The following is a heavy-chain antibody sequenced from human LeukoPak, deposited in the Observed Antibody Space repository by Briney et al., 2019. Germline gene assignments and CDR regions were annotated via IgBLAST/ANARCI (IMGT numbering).Heavy chain of an antibody. CDR3: ARAGQLDPHHGDAFDI. CDR1: GYTFTGYY. Sequence: ASVKVSCKSSGYTFTGYYIHWVRQPPAQGHERMGWINPNSGGTNYAQKFQGRVTMTRDTSISTAYMELSRLGSDDTAVYYCARAGQLDPHHGDAFDIWGQGTMVTVSS. CDR2: INPNSGGT. V-gene: IGHV1-2*02. D-gene: IGHD6-6*01. J-gene: IGHJ3*02.